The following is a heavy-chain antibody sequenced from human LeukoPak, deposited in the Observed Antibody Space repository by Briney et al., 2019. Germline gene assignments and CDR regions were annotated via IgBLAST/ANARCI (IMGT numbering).Heavy chain of an antibody. V-gene: IGHV3-30-3*01. D-gene: IGHD6-19*01. CDR3: ARGIAVAGIDY. CDR2: ISYDGSNK. Sequence: GRSLRFSCAASGFTFSSYAMHWVRQAPGKGLEWVAVISYDGSNKYYADSVKGRFTISRDNSKNTLYLQMNSLRAEDTAVYYCARGIAVAGIDYWGQGTLVTVSS. J-gene: IGHJ4*02. CDR1: GFTFSSYA.